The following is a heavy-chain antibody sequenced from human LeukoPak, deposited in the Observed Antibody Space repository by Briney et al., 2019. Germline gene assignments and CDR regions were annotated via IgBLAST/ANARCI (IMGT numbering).Heavy chain of an antibody. V-gene: IGHV1-2*02. CDR1: GYTFTAYY. D-gene: IGHD6-25*01. J-gene: IGHJ4*02. CDR3: VRSVSVYPDRVSPRHFDY. Sequence: ASVKVSCSASGYTFTAYYLHWVRQAPGQGLECMGWINPNSGDTNYAQKFQGRVTMTRDTSISTAYMELSRLRSDDTAVYYCVRSVSVYPDRVSPRHFDYWGQEPLVTVSS. CDR2: INPNSGDT.